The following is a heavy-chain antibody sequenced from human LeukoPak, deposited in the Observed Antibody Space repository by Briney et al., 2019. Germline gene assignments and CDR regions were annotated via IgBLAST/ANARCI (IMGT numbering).Heavy chain of an antibody. V-gene: IGHV3-30*02. CDR3: AKDKYYYGSGSSYFDY. Sequence: GGSLRLSCAASGFTFSSYCMHWVRQAPGKGLEWVAFIRYDGNNKSYADSVKGRFTISRDNSKNTLYLQMNSLRAEDTAVYYCAKDKYYYGSGSSYFDYWGQGTLVTVSS. J-gene: IGHJ4*02. CDR2: IRYDGNNK. D-gene: IGHD3-10*01. CDR1: GFTFSSYC.